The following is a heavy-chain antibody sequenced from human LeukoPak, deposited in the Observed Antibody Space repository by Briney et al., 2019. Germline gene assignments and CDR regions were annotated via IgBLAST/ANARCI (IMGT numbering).Heavy chain of an antibody. CDR2: IYPAGLT. J-gene: IGHJ4*02. CDR1: GGSMSDNF. Sequence: SETLSLTCTLSGGSMSDNFWNWIRQPAGKGLEWVGRIYPAGLTSYNPSLKSRLTMSIDTSKNQFSLRLRSVSAADTAVYYCARCSYYGAGNSPYDRWGQGTLVTVSS. CDR3: ARCSYYGAGNSPYDR. D-gene: IGHD3-10*01. V-gene: IGHV4-4*07.